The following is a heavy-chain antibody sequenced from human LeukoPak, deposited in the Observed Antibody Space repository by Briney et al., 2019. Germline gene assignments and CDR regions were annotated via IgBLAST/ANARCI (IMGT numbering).Heavy chain of an antibody. V-gene: IGHV4-39*01. Sequence: SETLSLTCTVSGGSISRSSYFWGWIRQPPGKGLEWIGSIYYSGSTNGGSTYYNPSLKSRVTISVDTAKDQFFVNLRSVTAADTAVYYCARRGPSGWYNYWGQGTLVTVSS. D-gene: IGHD6-19*01. J-gene: IGHJ4*02. CDR1: GGSISRSSYF. CDR2: IYYSGSTNGGST. CDR3: ARRGPSGWYNY.